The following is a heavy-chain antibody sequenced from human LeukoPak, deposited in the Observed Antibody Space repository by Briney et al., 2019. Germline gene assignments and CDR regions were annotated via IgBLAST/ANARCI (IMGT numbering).Heavy chain of an antibody. Sequence: PSETLSLTCSVSGASISSYYWSWIRQPPGRGLEWIGYIYYSGSINYNPSLKSRVTISADTSKNQFSLKLTSVTAADTAVYYCARMGDGYNLRYFDYWGRGTLVTVSP. V-gene: IGHV4-59*01. CDR2: IYYSGSI. D-gene: IGHD5-24*01. J-gene: IGHJ4*02. CDR1: GASISSYY. CDR3: ARMGDGYNLRYFDY.